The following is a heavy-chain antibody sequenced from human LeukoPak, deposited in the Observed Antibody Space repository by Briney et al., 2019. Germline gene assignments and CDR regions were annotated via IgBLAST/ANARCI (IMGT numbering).Heavy chain of an antibody. Sequence: PGGSLRLSCAASGFTFSSYAMHWVRQAPGKGLEWVAVISYDGSNKYYADSVKGRFTISRDNSKNTLYLQMNSLRAEDTAVYYCARGPPPVAGTSYYYGMDVWGQGTTVTVSS. V-gene: IGHV3-30-3*01. CDR3: ARGPPPVAGTSYYYGMDV. J-gene: IGHJ6*02. CDR1: GFTFSSYA. D-gene: IGHD6-19*01. CDR2: ISYDGSNK.